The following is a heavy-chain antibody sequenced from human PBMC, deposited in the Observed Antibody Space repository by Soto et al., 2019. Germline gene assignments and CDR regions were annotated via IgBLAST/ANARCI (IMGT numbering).Heavy chain of an antibody. CDR1: GFTFRGYG. CDR2: IRSGGNTI. V-gene: IGHV3-48*01. D-gene: IGHD1-26*01. J-gene: IGHJ4*01. CDR3: ARESGSSVFDY. Sequence: SCAASGFTFRGYGMDWVRQSPGKGLEWVAYIRSGGNTIYYAESVKGRFTISRDDAKNSLYLQMNSLGAEDTAVYYCARESGSSVFDYWGQGVLVTVSS.